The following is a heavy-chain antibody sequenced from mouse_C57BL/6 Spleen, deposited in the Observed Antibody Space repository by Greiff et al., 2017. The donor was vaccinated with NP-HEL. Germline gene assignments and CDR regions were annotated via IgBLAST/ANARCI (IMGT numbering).Heavy chain of an antibody. Sequence: QVQLQQPGAELVMPGASVKLSCKASGYTFTSYWMHWVKQRPGQGLEWIGEIDPSDSYTNYNQKFKGKSTLTVDKSSSTAYMQLSSLTSEDSAVYYCARGITTVGYFDYWGQGTTLTVSS. V-gene: IGHV1-69*01. J-gene: IGHJ2*01. CDR2: IDPSDSYT. D-gene: IGHD1-1*01. CDR3: ARGITTVGYFDY. CDR1: GYTFTSYW.